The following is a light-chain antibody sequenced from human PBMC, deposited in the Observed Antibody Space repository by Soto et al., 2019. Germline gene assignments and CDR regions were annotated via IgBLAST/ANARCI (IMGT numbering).Light chain of an antibody. CDR3: QQYDTYSRT. V-gene: IGKV1-5*03. CDR2: KAS. J-gene: IGKJ1*01. Sequence: DIQMTLSPSTLSASVGDRVTITCRASQSISSWLAWYQQKPGKAPKLLIYKASSLESGVPSRFSGSGSGTEFTLTVSCLQPDDFATYYCQQYDTYSRTFGQGTKVEIK. CDR1: QSISSW.